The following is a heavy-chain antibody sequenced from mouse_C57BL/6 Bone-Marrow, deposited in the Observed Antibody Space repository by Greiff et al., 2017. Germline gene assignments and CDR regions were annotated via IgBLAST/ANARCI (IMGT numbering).Heavy chain of an antibody. J-gene: IGHJ4*01. V-gene: IGHV5-12*01. CDR1: GFTFSDYY. CDR3: ARPFFYYAMDY. Sequence: EVNVVESGGGLVQPGGSLKLSCAASGFTFSDYYMYWVRQTPEKRLEWVAYISNGGGSTYYPDTVKGRFTISRDNAKNTLYLQMSRLKSEDTAMYYCARPFFYYAMDYWGQGTSVTVSS. CDR2: ISNGGGST.